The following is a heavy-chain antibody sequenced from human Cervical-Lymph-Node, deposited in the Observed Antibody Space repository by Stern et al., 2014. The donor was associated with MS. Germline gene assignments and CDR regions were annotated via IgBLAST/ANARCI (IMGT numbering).Heavy chain of an antibody. CDR2: IDGGGTT. CDR3: ARGWLAS. V-gene: IGHV3-66*02. D-gene: IGHD6-19*01. Sequence: EVQLVESGGGLVQPGGSLRLSCVLSGFTVNSNYMTWARQAPGKGLECLSGIDGGGTTYYADSVKGRFTISRDNSKNTLFLQMNSLRPEDTAVYFCARGWLASWGQGTLVTVSS. CDR1: GFTVNSNY. J-gene: IGHJ5*02.